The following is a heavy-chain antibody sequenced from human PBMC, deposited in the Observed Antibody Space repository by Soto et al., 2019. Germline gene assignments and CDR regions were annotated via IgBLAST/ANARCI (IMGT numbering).Heavy chain of an antibody. J-gene: IGHJ4*02. Sequence: QVQLVQSGAEEKKPGASVKVSCKASGYTFTGYAMHWVRQAPGQRLEWMGWINAGNGNTKYSQKFQGRFTITRDTPASTAYMELSSLRSEDTAGYYCARAVAVPADFDYWGQGTLVTVSS. V-gene: IGHV1-3*05. D-gene: IGHD6-19*01. CDR3: ARAVAVPADFDY. CDR2: INAGNGNT. CDR1: GYTFTGYA.